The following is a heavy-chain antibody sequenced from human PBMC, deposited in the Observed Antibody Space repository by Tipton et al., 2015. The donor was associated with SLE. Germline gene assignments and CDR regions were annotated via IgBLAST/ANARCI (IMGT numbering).Heavy chain of an antibody. CDR1: GGSISSSNYY. J-gene: IGHJ5*02. Sequence: LRLSCTVSGGSISSSNYYWGWIRQPPGKGLEWIGSIYYNGSTYCNPSLKSRVSISVDTSKNQFFLNLHSVTAADTAVYYCARAGGGDSNWFDPWGQGTLVTVSS. V-gene: IGHV4-39*07. D-gene: IGHD2-21*01. CDR2: IYYNGST. CDR3: ARAGGGDSNWFDP.